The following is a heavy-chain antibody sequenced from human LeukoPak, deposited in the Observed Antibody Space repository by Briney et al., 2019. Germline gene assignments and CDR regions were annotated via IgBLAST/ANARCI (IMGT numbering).Heavy chain of an antibody. CDR2: IRYDGSNK. Sequence: GVSLRLSCAASGFTFSSYGMHWVRQAPGKGLEWVAFIRYDGSNKYYADSVKGRFTISRDNSKNTLYLQMNSLRAEDTAVYYCAKIPRLTKGRYFDWSLYWGQGTLVTVSS. V-gene: IGHV3-30*02. CDR3: AKIPRLTKGRYFDWSLY. CDR1: GFTFSSYG. J-gene: IGHJ4*02. D-gene: IGHD3-9*01.